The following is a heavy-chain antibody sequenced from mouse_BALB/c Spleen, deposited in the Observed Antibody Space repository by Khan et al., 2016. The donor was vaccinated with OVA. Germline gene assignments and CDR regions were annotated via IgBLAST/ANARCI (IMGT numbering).Heavy chain of an antibody. Sequence: QVQLQQSGAELVRPGVSVKISCKASGYTLTDYAMHWVKQRHAKSLEWLGVISTNYGDADYNQKFQGKASMTVDRSSSTVYMELARLTSEDSAIYYCVRGGKFAYWGQGTLVTVSS. CDR2: ISTNYGDA. CDR1: GYTLTDYA. J-gene: IGHJ3*01. D-gene: IGHD1-1*02. CDR3: VRGGKFAY. V-gene: IGHV1S137*01.